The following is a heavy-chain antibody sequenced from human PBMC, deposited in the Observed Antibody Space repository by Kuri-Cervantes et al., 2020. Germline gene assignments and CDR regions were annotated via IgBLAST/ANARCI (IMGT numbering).Heavy chain of an antibody. D-gene: IGHD4-17*01. Sequence: ESLKISCTVSGGSISPYYWSWIRQPPGKGLEWIGYIYYSGNTNYNPSLKSRVTISVDTSKNQFSLKLSSVTAADTAVYYCARERPYGTDYWGQGTLVTVSS. CDR2: IYYSGNT. J-gene: IGHJ4*02. CDR1: GGSISPYY. V-gene: IGHV4-59*01. CDR3: ARERPYGTDY.